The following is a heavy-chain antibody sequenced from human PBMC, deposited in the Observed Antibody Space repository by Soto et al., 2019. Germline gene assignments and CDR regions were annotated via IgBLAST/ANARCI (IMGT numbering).Heavy chain of an antibody. V-gene: IGHV1-69*13. J-gene: IGHJ6*02. CDR3: ARDIMNKVKQYYYYGMDV. CDR1: GGTFSSYA. D-gene: IGHD4-4*01. CDR2: IIPIFGTA. Sequence: SVKVSCKASGGTFSSYAISWVRQAPGQGLEWMGGIIPIFGTANYAQKFQGRVTITADESTSTAYMELSSLRSEDTAVYYCARDIMNKVKQYYYYGMDVWGQGTTVTVSS.